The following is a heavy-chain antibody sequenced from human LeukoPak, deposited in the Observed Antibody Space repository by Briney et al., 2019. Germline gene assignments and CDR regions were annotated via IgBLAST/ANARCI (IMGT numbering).Heavy chain of an antibody. D-gene: IGHD1-1*01. CDR1: GFTFSSYG. CDR2: IRYDGSNK. CDR3: VKDRDWNDDDNAFDI. J-gene: IGHJ3*02. V-gene: IGHV3-30*02. Sequence: GGSPRLSCAASGFTFSSYGMHWVCQAPGKGLEWVAFIRYDGSNKYYADSVKGRFTISRDNFKYTLYLQMNSLRAEDTAVFYCVKDRDWNDDDNAFDIWGQGTMVTVSS.